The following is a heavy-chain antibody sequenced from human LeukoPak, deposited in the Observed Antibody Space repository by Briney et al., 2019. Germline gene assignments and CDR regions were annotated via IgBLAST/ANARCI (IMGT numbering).Heavy chain of an antibody. Sequence: KPSQTLSLTCTVCSGSISSGDYYGSWIRQPPGKGLEMLAYMYYSGSTYYNPSLKSRVTMSADTSKNQLSLKLSSVTAADTAVYYCARPYYYDSRIDPWGQGTLVTVSS. CDR3: ARPYYYDSRIDP. CDR1: SGSISSGDYY. D-gene: IGHD3-22*01. J-gene: IGHJ5*02. CDR2: MYYSGST. V-gene: IGHV4-30-4*01.